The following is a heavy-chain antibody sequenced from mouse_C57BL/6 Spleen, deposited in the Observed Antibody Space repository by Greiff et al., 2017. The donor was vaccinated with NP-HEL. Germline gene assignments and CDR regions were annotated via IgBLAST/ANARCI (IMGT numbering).Heavy chain of an antibody. J-gene: IGHJ2*01. CDR3: ASGAQATNY. Sequence: QVQLQQPGAELVKPGASVKLSCKASGYTFTSYWMQWVKQRPGQGLEWIGEIDPSDSYTNYNQKFKGKATLTVDTSSSTAYMQLSSLTSEDSAVYYCASGAQATNYWGQGTTLTVSS. CDR1: GYTFTSYW. D-gene: IGHD3-2*02. V-gene: IGHV1-50*01. CDR2: IDPSDSYT.